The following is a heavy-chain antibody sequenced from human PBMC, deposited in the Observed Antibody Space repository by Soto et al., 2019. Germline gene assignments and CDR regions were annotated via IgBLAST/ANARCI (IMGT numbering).Heavy chain of an antibody. CDR3: AKDRLPGIVAVGTTQEPMAY. Sequence: PGGSLRLSCAASGFTFSSYAMSWVRQAPGKGLEWVSAISGSGGSTYYADSVKGRFTISRDNSKNTLYLQMNSLRAEDTAVYYCAKDRLPGIVAVGTTQEPMAYWGQGTLLSVSS. D-gene: IGHD6-13*01. V-gene: IGHV3-23*01. J-gene: IGHJ4*02. CDR2: ISGSGGST. CDR1: GFTFSSYA.